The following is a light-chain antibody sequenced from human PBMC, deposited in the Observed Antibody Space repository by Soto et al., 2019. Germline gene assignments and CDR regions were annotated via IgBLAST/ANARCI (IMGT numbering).Light chain of an antibody. J-gene: IGKJ2*01. CDR2: DAS. Sequence: EIVLTQSPATLSLSPGERATLSCRASQSVSSYLAWSHQKPGQAPRLLIYDASNRATGIPARFSGSGSGTDFTLTISSLEPEDFAVYYCQQRSNWPPNTFGQGTKLEIK. CDR3: QQRSNWPPNT. V-gene: IGKV3-11*01. CDR1: QSVSSY.